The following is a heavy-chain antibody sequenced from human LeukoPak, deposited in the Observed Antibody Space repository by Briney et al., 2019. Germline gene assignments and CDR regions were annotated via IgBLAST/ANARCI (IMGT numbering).Heavy chain of an antibody. J-gene: IGHJ4*02. CDR2: ISYDGSNK. D-gene: IGHD2-2*01. CDR3: AKGDCSSTSCHFDY. CDR1: GFTFSSYG. V-gene: IGHV3-30*18. Sequence: GGSLRLSCAASGFTFSSYGMHWVRQAPGKGLEWVAVISYDGSNKYYADSVKGRFTISRDNSKNTLYLQMNSLRAEDTAVYYCAKGDCSSTSCHFDYWGQGTLVTVSS.